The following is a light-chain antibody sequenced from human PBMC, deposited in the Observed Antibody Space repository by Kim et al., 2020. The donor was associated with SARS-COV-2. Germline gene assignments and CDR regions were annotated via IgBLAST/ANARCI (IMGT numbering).Light chain of an antibody. J-gene: IGKJ3*01. CDR3: QKYNSDPLT. CDR1: QGISNS. CDR2: AAS. V-gene: IGKV1-27*01. Sequence: DIQMTQSPSSLSASVGDRVTITCRASQGISNSLAWYQQRPGQVPKLLIYAASTLQSGVPSRFSGSGSGTVFTLTISSLQPEDVATYYCQKYNSDPLTFGPGTKVDIK.